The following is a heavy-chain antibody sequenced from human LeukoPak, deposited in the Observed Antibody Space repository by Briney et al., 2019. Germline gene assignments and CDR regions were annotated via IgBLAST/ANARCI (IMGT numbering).Heavy chain of an antibody. CDR3: ARDSPALDYYYYGMDV. CDR2: IYYSGST. CDR1: GGSISSYY. J-gene: IGHJ6*02. V-gene: IGHV4-59*01. Sequence: SETLSLTCTVSGGSISSYYWSWIRQPPGKGLEWIGYIYYSGSTNYNPSLKSRVTISVDTSKNQFSLKLSSVTAADTAVYYCARDSPALDYYYYGMDVWGQGTTVTVSS.